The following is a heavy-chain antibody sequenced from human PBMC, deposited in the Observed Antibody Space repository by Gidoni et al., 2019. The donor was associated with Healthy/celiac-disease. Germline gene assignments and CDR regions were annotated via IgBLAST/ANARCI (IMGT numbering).Heavy chain of an antibody. V-gene: IGHV4-39*01. Sequence: QLQLPESGPGLVKPSDTPSLTCTVSGGSICSSSYYWGWIRQPPGKGLELIGSTYYRGSTYYNPTIKTRVTISVDTSKNQFSLKLSSVTAADTAVYYCARHVKGIAVAGISYFDYWGQSTLVTVSS. CDR3: ARHVKGIAVAGISYFDY. CDR2: TYYRGST. CDR1: GGSICSSSYY. J-gene: IGHJ4*02. D-gene: IGHD6-19*01.